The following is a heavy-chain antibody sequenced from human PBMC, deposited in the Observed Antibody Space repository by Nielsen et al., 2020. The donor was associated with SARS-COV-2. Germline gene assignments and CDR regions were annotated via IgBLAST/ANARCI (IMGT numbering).Heavy chain of an antibody. CDR3: ARGRDTTTNSYLDV. CDR2: ILHSGFT. D-gene: IGHD4-17*01. CDR1: GGSLTEHD. J-gene: IGHJ6*02. V-gene: IGHV4-34*01. Sequence: SATLSLTCAISGGSLTEHDWNWIRQPPGRGLEWLGEILHSGFTNNNPSLTTRLIISSDKSKNQFSLRLRSVTAADTAIYYCARGRDTTTNSYLDVWGQGTTVTVSS.